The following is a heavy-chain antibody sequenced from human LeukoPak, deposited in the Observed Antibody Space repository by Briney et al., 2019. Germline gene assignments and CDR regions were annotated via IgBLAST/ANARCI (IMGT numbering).Heavy chain of an antibody. D-gene: IGHD2-21*02. J-gene: IGHJ3*02. CDR3: ARDRGCGDCYPPANDALDI. CDR2: IYIGGYT. Sequence: GGSLRLSCAASGFTVSSNYMSWVRQAPGKGLEWVSVIYIGGYTDYADSAKGRFTISRDNSKNTLYLQMNSLRAEDTAVYYCARDRGCGDCYPPANDALDIWGQGTMVTVSS. CDR1: GFTVSSNY. V-gene: IGHV3-66*01.